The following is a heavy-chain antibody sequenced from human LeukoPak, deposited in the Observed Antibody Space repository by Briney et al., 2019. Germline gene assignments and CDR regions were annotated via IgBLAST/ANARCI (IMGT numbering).Heavy chain of an antibody. CDR2: IRGSSSIT. D-gene: IGHD2/OR15-2a*01. Sequence: PGGSLRLSCAASGFTFSSHSMNWVRQAPGKELEWVSYIRGSSSITYYADSVKGRFTISRDNAKNSLRLQMNSLRAEDTAVYYCARDPADYYLLRLDYWGQGTLVTVSS. V-gene: IGHV3-48*01. CDR1: GFTFSSHS. CDR3: ARDPADYYLLRLDY. J-gene: IGHJ4*02.